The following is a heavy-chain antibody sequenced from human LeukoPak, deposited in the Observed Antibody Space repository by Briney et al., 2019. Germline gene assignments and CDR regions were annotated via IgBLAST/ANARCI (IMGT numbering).Heavy chain of an antibody. CDR2: ISSSSSTI. Sequence: QPGGSLRLSCAASGFTFSSYSMHWVRQARGKGREWVSYISSSSSTIYYADSVKGRFPISRDNAKNSLYLQMNSLRAEDTAVYYCASLISIAARPGAFDYWGQGTLVTVSS. CDR3: ASLISIAARPGAFDY. J-gene: IGHJ4*02. D-gene: IGHD6-6*01. V-gene: IGHV3-48*01. CDR1: GFTFSSYS.